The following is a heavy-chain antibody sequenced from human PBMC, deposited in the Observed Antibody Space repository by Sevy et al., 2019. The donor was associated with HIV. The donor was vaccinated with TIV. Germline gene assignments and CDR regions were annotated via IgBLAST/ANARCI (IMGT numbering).Heavy chain of an antibody. CDR1: GFIFSNSW. V-gene: IGHV3-7*01. Sequence: GGSLRLSCAASGFIFSNSWMTWVRQAPGRGLECVATINPDGSDKYYVDSVKGRFIVSRDNAKNSLFLQMNSLRDEDTGVFQCGQGGGAHWGHGALVTVSS. CDR3: GQGGGAH. CDR2: INPDGSDK. J-gene: IGHJ4*01. D-gene: IGHD3-16*01.